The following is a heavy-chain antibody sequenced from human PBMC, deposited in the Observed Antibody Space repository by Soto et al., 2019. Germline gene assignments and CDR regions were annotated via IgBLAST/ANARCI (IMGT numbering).Heavy chain of an antibody. V-gene: IGHV1-18*01. Sequence: QVQLVQSGAEVKKPGASVKVSCKASGYTFTSYGISWVRQAPGQGLEWMGWISPYNGNTNYAQKLQGRVTMTTDTSTSRAYRELRSLRADDTAVYYCARDEAAHTFDPWGQGILVTVSS. D-gene: IGHD6-13*01. J-gene: IGHJ5*02. CDR2: ISPYNGNT. CDR1: GYTFTSYG. CDR3: ARDEAAHTFDP.